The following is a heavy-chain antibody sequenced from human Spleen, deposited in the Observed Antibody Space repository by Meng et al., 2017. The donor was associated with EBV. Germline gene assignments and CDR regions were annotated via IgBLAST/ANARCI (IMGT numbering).Heavy chain of an antibody. CDR3: ARVNRQELSFGVDF. D-gene: IGHD3-16*02. CDR1: GGSISSGSDY. Sequence: QLQLRESGLGLVKPSETLSLSCTVSGGSISSGSDYWGWIRQPPGKGLEWIGSIYYSGSTYYNPSLKSRVTISVDTSKNQFSLKLSSATAADTAVYYCARVNRQELSFGVDFWGQGTLVTVSS. CDR2: IYYSGST. V-gene: IGHV4-39*07. J-gene: IGHJ4*02.